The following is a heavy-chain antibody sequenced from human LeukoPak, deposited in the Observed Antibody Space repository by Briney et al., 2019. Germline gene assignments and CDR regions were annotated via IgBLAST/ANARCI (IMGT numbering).Heavy chain of an antibody. D-gene: IGHD6-19*01. V-gene: IGHV1-2*02. CDR1: GYTFTGYY. J-gene: IGHJ4*02. CDR3: ARLSSGDAPY. CDR2: INPNSGGT. Sequence: ASVKVSCKASGYTFTGYYMHWVRQAPGPGLEWMGWINPNSGGTNFAQKFQGRVTMTRDTSTNTAYMELSRLRSDDTAVYYCARLSSGDAPYWGQGTLVTVSS.